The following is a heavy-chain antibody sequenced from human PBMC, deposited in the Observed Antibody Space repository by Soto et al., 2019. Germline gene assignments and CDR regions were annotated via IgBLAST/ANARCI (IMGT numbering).Heavy chain of an antibody. D-gene: IGHD3-22*01. J-gene: IGHJ4*02. CDR3: AKSRGYYDSSGYSYYFDH. V-gene: IGHV3-30*18. CDR2: ISYDGSNK. Sequence: GGSLRLSCAASGFTLSSYGMHWARKAPGKGLEWVAVISYDGSNKYYADSVKGRFTISRDNSKNTLYMQMNSLRAEDTAVYYCAKSRGYYDSSGYSYYFDHWGQGTLVTVSS. CDR1: GFTLSSYG.